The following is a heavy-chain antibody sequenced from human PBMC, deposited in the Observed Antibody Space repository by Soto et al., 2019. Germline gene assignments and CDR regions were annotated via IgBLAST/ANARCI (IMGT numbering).Heavy chain of an antibody. D-gene: IGHD6-19*01. J-gene: IGHJ4*02. CDR3: AVTPPIEVAGPDF. CDR2: IDDGGNV. Sequence: QMQLQESGPGLVKPSVTLSLTCTVSGGSIDSLYHWGRIRQSPGKGLEWIGSIDDGGNVYYNPSLTGRATLFVDTSKNRFSLNLNSVTATDTAVYDCAVTPPIEVAGPDFWGQGTLVTVSS. V-gene: IGHV4-39*02. CDR1: GGSIDSLYH.